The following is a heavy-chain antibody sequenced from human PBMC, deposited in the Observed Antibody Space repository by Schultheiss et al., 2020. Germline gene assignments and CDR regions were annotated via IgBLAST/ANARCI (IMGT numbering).Heavy chain of an antibody. CDR2: IYSGGST. V-gene: IGHV3-53*01. Sequence: GGSLRLSCAASGFTVSSNYMSWVRQAPGKGLEWVSVIYSGGSTYYADSVKGRFTISRDNSKNTLYLQMNSLRAEDTAVYYCAKDLEEYSYGLNYYYYYGMDVWGQGTTVTVSS. J-gene: IGHJ6*02. D-gene: IGHD5-18*01. CDR1: GFTVSSNY. CDR3: AKDLEEYSYGLNYYYYYGMDV.